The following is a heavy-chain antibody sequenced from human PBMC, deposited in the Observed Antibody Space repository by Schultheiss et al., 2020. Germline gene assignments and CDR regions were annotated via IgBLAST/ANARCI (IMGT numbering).Heavy chain of an antibody. Sequence: SQPLSLTCTVSGGSVSSGSYYWSWIRQPPGKGLEWIGYIYYSGSTYYNPSLKSRVTISVDTSKNQFSLKLSSVTAADTAVYYCARLYGDYNSDYWGQGTLVNVYS. CDR1: GGSVSSGSYY. D-gene: IGHD4-17*01. V-gene: IGHV4-30-4*01. CDR2: IYYSGST. CDR3: ARLYGDYNSDY. J-gene: IGHJ4*02.